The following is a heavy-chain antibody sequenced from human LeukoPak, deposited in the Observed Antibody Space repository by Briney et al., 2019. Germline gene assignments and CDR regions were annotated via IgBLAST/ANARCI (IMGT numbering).Heavy chain of an antibody. D-gene: IGHD2-15*01. Sequence: SETLSLTCSVSGDSINSNYWSWMRQPPGKGLEWIGYIYYGGSTNYNPSLKSRVSMYVDTSKIQFSLNLSSVTAADTAVYHCARLLAGCPGGRCRAHFDYWGQGTLVTVSS. CDR1: GDSINSNY. V-gene: IGHV4-59*01. CDR2: IYYGGST. J-gene: IGHJ4*02. CDR3: ARLLAGCPGGRCRAHFDY.